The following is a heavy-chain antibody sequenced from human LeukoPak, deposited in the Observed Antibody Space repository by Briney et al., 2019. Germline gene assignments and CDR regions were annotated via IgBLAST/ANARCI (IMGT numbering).Heavy chain of an antibody. CDR3: ARVRRGYSGYDYVMFDY. CDR1: GGSFSGYY. J-gene: IGHJ4*02. Sequence: PSETLSLTCAVYGGSFSGYYWSWIRQPPGKGLEWIGEINHSGSTNYNPSLKSRVTISVDTSKNQFSLKLSSATAADTAVYYCARVRRGYSGYDYVMFDYWGQGTLVTVSS. CDR2: INHSGST. D-gene: IGHD5-12*01. V-gene: IGHV4-34*01.